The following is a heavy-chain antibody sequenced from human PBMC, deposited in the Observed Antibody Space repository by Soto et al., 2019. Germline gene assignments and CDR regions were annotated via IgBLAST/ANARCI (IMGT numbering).Heavy chain of an antibody. CDR2: VTPILGKA. D-gene: IGHD5-12*01. CDR1: GVTSGAYT. Sequence: QVQLEQSGAAVKKAGSSVKVSCTASGVTSGAYTISWVRQDHGQGLEWMGRVTPILGKATYAQKFQGRVTRIADRSTNTAYMDLSSLRSEDTAVYYCATGGDLCGYNTAPYDDWGPGTLVTVSS. J-gene: IGHJ4*02. CDR3: ATGGDLCGYNTAPYDD. V-gene: IGHV1-69*08.